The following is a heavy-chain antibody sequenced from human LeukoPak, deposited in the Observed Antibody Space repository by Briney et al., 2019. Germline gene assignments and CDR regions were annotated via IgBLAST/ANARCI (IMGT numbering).Heavy chain of an antibody. CDR1: DFTVSSNY. Sequence: GGSLRLSCAASDFTVSSNYMNWVRQAPGKGLEWVSSISSSSSYIYYADSVKGRFTISRDNAKNSLYLQMNSLRAEDTAVYYCARDLTVVRGDLWFDPWGQGTLVTVSS. D-gene: IGHD3-10*01. V-gene: IGHV3-21*01. CDR3: ARDLTVVRGDLWFDP. J-gene: IGHJ5*02. CDR2: ISSSSSYI.